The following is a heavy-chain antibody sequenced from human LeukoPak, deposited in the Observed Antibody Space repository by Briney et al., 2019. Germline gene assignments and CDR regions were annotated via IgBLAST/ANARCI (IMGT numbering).Heavy chain of an antibody. CDR2: IYPSGNT. CDR1: RGSTSTYY. Sequence: SETLSLTCTVSRGSTSTYYWSWIRQPAGKGLEWIGRIYPSGNTNFNPSLMSRVTTSIDTSKNQFSLKLSSVTAADTAVYYCASNGPGYFDYWGQGTLVTVSS. J-gene: IGHJ4*02. CDR3: ASNGPGYFDY. D-gene: IGHD2-8*01. V-gene: IGHV4-4*07.